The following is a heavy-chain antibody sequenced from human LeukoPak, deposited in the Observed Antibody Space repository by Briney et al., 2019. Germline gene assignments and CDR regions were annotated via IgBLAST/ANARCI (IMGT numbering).Heavy chain of an antibody. J-gene: IGHJ4*02. CDR1: GFTFPSYD. CDR3: ARGGDYYDRAHFDY. D-gene: IGHD3-22*01. Sequence: GRSLRLSHAASGFTFPSYDMHWVRQAAGKGLEWVSAIGTAGDTYYPGSVKGRFTISRENAKNSLYLQMNSLRAGDTAVYYCARGGDYYDRAHFDYWGQGTPVTVSS. CDR2: IGTAGDT. V-gene: IGHV3-13*04.